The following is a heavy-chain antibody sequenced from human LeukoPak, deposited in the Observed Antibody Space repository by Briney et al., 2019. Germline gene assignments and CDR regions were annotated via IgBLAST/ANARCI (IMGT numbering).Heavy chain of an antibody. D-gene: IGHD6-13*01. Sequence: TGGSLRLSYEVSGFTFTDYWMNWVRQAPGKGPEWVASIRQDGSEKTHVDSVKGRFTISRDNAKNSLSLQLNGLRAEDTAVYYCARDGTAAGLYFDLWGQGTLVTVSS. CDR2: IRQDGSEK. CDR1: GFTFTDYW. V-gene: IGHV3-7*01. J-gene: IGHJ4*01. CDR3: ARDGTAAGLYFDL.